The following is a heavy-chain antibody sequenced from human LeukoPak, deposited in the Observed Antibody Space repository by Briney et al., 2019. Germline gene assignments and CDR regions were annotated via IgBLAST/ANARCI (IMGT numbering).Heavy chain of an antibody. V-gene: IGHV3-23*01. Sequence: GGSLRLSCTASDLILSTYAMSWVRQAPGKGLEWVSSISGNGAHPYYADSVRGRFSISRDFSRNAVFLQMSSLRVEDTATYYCAKAVDGRGYYFERGADFWGQGTMVTVSS. CDR1: DLILSTYA. D-gene: IGHD3-22*01. CDR2: ISGNGAHP. CDR3: AKAVDGRGYYFERGADF. J-gene: IGHJ4*02.